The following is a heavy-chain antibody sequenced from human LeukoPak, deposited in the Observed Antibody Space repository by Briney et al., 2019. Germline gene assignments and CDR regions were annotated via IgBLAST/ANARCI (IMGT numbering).Heavy chain of an antibody. CDR2: IIPIFGTA. J-gene: IGHJ5*02. D-gene: IGHD2-2*01. CDR1: GGTFSSYA. V-gene: IGHV1-69*01. Sequence: SVKVSCKASGGTFSSYAISWVRQAPGQGLEWMGGIIPIFGTANYAQKFQGRVTITADESTSTAYMELSSLRSEDTAVYYCARATVVVPAALYNWFDPWGQGTLVTVPS. CDR3: ARATVVVPAALYNWFDP.